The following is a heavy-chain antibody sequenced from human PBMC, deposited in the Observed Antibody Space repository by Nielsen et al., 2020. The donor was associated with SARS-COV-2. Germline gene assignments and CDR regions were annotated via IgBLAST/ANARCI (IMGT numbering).Heavy chain of an antibody. Sequence: GESLKISCKGSGYSFTSYWIGWVRQMPGKGLEWMGIIYPGDSDTRYSPSFQGQVTISADKSISTAYLQWSSLKASDTAMYYCARLITMIVAAKRPDAFDIWGQGTMVTVSS. D-gene: IGHD3-22*01. CDR3: ARLITMIVAAKRPDAFDI. J-gene: IGHJ3*02. CDR1: GYSFTSYW. CDR2: IYPGDSDT. V-gene: IGHV5-51*01.